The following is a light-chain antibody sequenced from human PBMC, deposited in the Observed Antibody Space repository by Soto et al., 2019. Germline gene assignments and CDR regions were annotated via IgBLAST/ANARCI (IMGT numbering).Light chain of an antibody. J-gene: IGKJ4*01. CDR1: QAVSTW. Sequence: DIQMTQSPSFVSASVGDRVTITCRASQAVSTWLAWYQQKPGDAPKLLIYAASTLQSGVPSRFSGSGSGTDFTLTIRSMQPEDFATYYCQQSNRFPHTFGGGKKVEIK. V-gene: IGKV1-12*01. CDR3: QQSNRFPHT. CDR2: AAS.